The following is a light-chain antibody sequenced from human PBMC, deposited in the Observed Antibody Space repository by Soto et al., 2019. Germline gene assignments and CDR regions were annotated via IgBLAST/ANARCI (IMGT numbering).Light chain of an antibody. CDR1: SSNIGAGYD. J-gene: IGLJ1*01. V-gene: IGLV1-40*01. CDR3: QSSDSSLSGPRV. CDR2: GNS. Sequence: QSVLTQPPSVSGAPGQRVTISCTGSSSNIGAGYDVHWYQQLPGTAPKLLIYGNSNRPSGVPDRFSGSKSGTSASLAITGLQAEDEADYYCQSSDSSLSGPRVFGTGTKLTVL.